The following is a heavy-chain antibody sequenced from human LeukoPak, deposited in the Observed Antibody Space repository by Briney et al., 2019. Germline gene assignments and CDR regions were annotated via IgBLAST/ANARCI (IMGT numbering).Heavy chain of an antibody. Sequence: ASVKVSCKASGYTFTSYGISWARQAPGQGLEWMGWISAYNGNTNYAQKLQGRVTMTTDTSTSTAYMELRSLRSDDTAVYYCARVIGYSKPTDYFDYWGQGTLVTVSS. CDR1: GYTFTSYG. J-gene: IGHJ4*02. V-gene: IGHV1-18*01. CDR2: ISAYNGNT. D-gene: IGHD4-11*01. CDR3: ARVIGYSKPTDYFDY.